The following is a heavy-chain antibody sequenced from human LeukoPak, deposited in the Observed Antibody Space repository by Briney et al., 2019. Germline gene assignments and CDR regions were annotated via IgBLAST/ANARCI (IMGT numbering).Heavy chain of an antibody. D-gene: IGHD5-12*01. V-gene: IGHV3-21*01. Sequence: KTGGSLRLSCAASGFTFSSYSMNWVRQAPGKGLEWVSSISSSSSYIYYADSVKGRFTISRDNAKNSLYLQMNSLRAEDTAVYYCARDTVYGGYVGYWGQGTMVTVSS. CDR2: ISSSSSYI. CDR3: ARDTVYGGYVGY. J-gene: IGHJ3*01. CDR1: GFTFSSYS.